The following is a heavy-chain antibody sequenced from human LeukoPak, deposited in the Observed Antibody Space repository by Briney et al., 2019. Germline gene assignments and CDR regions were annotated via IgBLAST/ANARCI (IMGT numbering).Heavy chain of an antibody. V-gene: IGHV1-69*04. D-gene: IGHD6-19*01. CDR3: ACPDGKIAVAAPFDY. Sequence: GASVKVSCKASGGTFSSYAISWVRQAPGQGLEWMGRIIPILGIANYAQKFQGRVTITADKSTSTAYMELSSLRSEDTAVYYCACPDGKIAVAAPFDYWGQGTLVTVSS. CDR2: IIPILGIA. CDR1: GGTFSSYA. J-gene: IGHJ4*02.